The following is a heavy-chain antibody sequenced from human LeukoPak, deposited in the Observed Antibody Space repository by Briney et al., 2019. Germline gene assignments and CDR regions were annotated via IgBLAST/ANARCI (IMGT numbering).Heavy chain of an antibody. CDR2: IYPGDSDT. Sequence: GESLKISCKGSGYSFTSYWIGWVRQMPGKGLECMGIIYPGDSDTRYSPSFQGQVTISADKSISTAYLQWSSLKASDTAMYYCARNLVAGGGYYYGMDVWGQGTTVTVSS. CDR3: ARNLVAGGGYYYGMDV. J-gene: IGHJ6*02. D-gene: IGHD6-6*01. V-gene: IGHV5-51*01. CDR1: GYSFTSYW.